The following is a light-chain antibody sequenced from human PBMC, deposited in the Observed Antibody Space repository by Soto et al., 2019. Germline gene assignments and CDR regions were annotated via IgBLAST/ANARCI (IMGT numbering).Light chain of an antibody. Sequence: EFVLTQSPGTLSLSPGERATLSCRASQNVGSDYLAWYQQKPGQAPRLLIYDASNRATGIPARFSGSGSGTDFTLTISSLEPEDFAVYYCQQRSNWPPTFGQGTRLEIK. CDR1: QNVGSDY. CDR3: QQRSNWPPT. J-gene: IGKJ5*01. V-gene: IGKV3-11*01. CDR2: DAS.